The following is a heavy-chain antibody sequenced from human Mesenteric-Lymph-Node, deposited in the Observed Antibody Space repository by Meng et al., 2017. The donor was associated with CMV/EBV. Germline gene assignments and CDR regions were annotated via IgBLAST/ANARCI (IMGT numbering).Heavy chain of an antibody. CDR2: IYYSGST. V-gene: IGHV4-39*07. Sequence: GSLRLSCTVSGGSISTYYWGWIRQPPGKGLEWIGNIYYSGSTYYNPSLKSRVTISVDTSKNQFSLKLSSVTAADTAVYYCARVLTTFDAFDIWGQGTMVTVSS. CDR3: ARVLTTFDAFDI. J-gene: IGHJ3*02. D-gene: IGHD4-11*01. CDR1: GGSISTYY.